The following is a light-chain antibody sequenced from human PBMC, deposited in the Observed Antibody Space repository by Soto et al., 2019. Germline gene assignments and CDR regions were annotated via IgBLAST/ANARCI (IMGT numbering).Light chain of an antibody. V-gene: IGKV3-15*01. J-gene: IGKJ1*01. CDR2: GAS. CDR1: QSVSSS. CDR3: QQYNNWPRA. Sequence: ETVMTQSPDTLSVSPGERVTLSCRASQSVSSSLAWYQQKPGQAPRLLIYGASTRATGIPARFSGSGSGTDFTLTISSLQSEDFAVYYCQQYNNWPRAFGQGAKVEIK.